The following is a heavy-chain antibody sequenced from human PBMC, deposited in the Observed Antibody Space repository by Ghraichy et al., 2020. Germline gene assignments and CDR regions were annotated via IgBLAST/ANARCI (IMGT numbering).Heavy chain of an antibody. CDR2: FYIGGTT. V-gene: IGHV3-53*01. CDR1: GFTISNYD. CDR3: ARALGDNWNLRGYYHFDS. D-gene: IGHD1-1*01. J-gene: IGHJ4*02. Sequence: GGSLRLSCAASGFTISNYDMNWVRQAPGKGLEWISVFYIGGTTYYADSVKARFTVYRDDSENKVYLQMNSLRADDTAVYYCARALGDNWNLRGYYHFDSWGRGTLVTVSS.